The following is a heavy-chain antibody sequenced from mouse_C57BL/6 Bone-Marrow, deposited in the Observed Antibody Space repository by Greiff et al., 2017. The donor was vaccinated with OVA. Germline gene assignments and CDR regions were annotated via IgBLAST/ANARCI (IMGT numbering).Heavy chain of an antibody. V-gene: IGHV2-6*01. D-gene: IGHD1-2*01. CDR1: GFSLTSYG. CDR3: ASDLRLGAY. Sequence: VQLVESGPGLVAPSQSLSITCTVSGFSLTSYGVDWVRQSPGKGLEWLGVIWGVGSTNYNSALKSRLSISKDNTKSLVFLKMSSLQTDDTALYYCASDLRLGAYWGQGTLVTVSA. J-gene: IGHJ3*01. CDR2: IWGVGST.